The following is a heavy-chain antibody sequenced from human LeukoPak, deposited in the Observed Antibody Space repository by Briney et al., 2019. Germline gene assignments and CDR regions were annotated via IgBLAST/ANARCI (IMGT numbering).Heavy chain of an antibody. D-gene: IGHD2-2*01. J-gene: IGHJ5*02. CDR2: MYYSGST. CDR3: ARALGGGGARYDWFDP. CDR1: GGSISDYY. V-gene: IGHV4-59*01. Sequence: SETLSLTCTVSGGSISDYYWSWIRQAPGKGLEWIGYMYYSGSTKYNPSLKSRVTISVDTSKNQFSLKLSSVTAADTAVYYCARALGGGGARYDWFDPWGQGTLVTVSS.